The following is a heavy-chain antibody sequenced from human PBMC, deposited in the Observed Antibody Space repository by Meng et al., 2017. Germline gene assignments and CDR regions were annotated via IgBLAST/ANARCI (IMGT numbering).Heavy chain of an antibody. J-gene: IGHJ5*02. Sequence: QGGPVQVGAEGTKPVSFAYVSCDASGGTFRSYAISWLQQALGRVVECMSRSIPSYSSSNKTQKIRGRVTITTYKSTSTLYMTPGTAAAEDSAVYACACVTGWFDPWGQGTLVTVSS. CDR2: SIPSYSSS. CDR3: ACVTGWFDP. D-gene: IGHD3-16*01. V-gene: IGHV1-69*06. CDR1: GGTFRSYA.